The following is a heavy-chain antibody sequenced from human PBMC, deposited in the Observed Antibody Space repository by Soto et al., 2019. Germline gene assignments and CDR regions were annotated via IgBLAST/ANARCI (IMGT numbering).Heavy chain of an antibody. CDR3: ASQATGWYPDY. D-gene: IGHD6-19*01. CDR1: GGSISSGGYY. J-gene: IGHJ4*02. CDR2: IYDSGST. Sequence: QVELQESGPGLVKPSQTLSLTCTVPGGSISSGGYYWSWVRQHPGKGLEWIGYIYDSGSTYYNPSLKSRVTISIDTSKNQFSLKLTSVTAADTAVYYCASQATGWYPDYWGQGTLVTVSS. V-gene: IGHV4-31*03.